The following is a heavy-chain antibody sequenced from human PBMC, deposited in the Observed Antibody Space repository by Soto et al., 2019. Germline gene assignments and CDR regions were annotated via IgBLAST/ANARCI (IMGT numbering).Heavy chain of an antibody. Sequence: ASVKVSCKASGGTFNNYVINWVRQAPGQGLEWMAGIIPIFGTPNYAQKFQGRVTITADKSTSTAYMELNGLRSEDTAVYYCAGRCDGTNCLAHFDYWGQGTLVTVSS. CDR1: GGTFNNYV. V-gene: IGHV1-69*06. CDR2: IIPIFGTP. CDR3: AGRCDGTNCLAHFDY. D-gene: IGHD2-2*01. J-gene: IGHJ4*02.